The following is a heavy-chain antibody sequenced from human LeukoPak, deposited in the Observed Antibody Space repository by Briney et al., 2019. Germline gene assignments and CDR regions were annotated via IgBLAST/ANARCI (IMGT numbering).Heavy chain of an antibody. J-gene: IGHJ5*02. V-gene: IGHV4-38-2*02. D-gene: IGHD3-22*01. CDR2: IYHSGST. Sequence: SETLSLTCAVSGYSISSGYYCGLIRHPPGKRVERIVSIYHSGSTYYNPSLKSRVTISVDTSKNQFSLKLSSVTAADTAVDYCAREIYDSSGYYGKTWGEGTLVTVSS. CDR3: AREIYDSSGYYGKT. CDR1: GYSISSGYY.